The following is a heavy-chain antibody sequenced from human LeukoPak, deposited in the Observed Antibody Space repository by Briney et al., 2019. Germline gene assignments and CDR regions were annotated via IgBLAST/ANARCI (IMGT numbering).Heavy chain of an antibody. J-gene: IGHJ4*02. CDR1: GYTFTGYY. CDR2: INPNSGGT. V-gene: IGHV1-2*02. D-gene: IGHD4-17*01. CDR3: ARSPKGGDYVRRGPYFDY. Sequence: ASVKVSCTASGYTFTGYYMHWVRQAPGQGLEWMGWINPNSGGTNYAQKFQGRVTMTRDTSISTAYMELSRLRSDDTAVYYCARSPKGGDYVRRGPYFDYWGQGTLVTVSS.